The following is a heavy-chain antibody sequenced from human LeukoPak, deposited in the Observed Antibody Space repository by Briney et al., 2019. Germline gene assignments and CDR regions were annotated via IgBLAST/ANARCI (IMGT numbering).Heavy chain of an antibody. J-gene: IGHJ4*02. CDR1: GFTFSSYS. CDR2: ISYDGSNK. Sequence: GGSLRLSCAASGFTFSSYSTNWVRQAPGKGLEWVAVISYDGSNKYYADSVKGRFTISRDNSKNTLYLQMNSLRAEDTAVYYCARELRYCSGGSCYEYSGDVDYWGQGTLVTVSS. V-gene: IGHV3-30*03. CDR3: ARELRYCSGGSCYEYSGDVDY. D-gene: IGHD2-15*01.